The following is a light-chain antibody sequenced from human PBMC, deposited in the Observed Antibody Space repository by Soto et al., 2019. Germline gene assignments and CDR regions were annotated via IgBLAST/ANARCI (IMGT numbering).Light chain of an antibody. CDR2: GAS. Sequence: EIVLTQSPGTLSLSPGERATLSCRASQSVSSSYLAWYQQKPGQAPRLLMYGASRRPTGIPDRFSGSGSGTDFTLTISRLEPEDFAVYYCQQFGSSPRTFGQGTNVDIK. J-gene: IGKJ1*01. CDR1: QSVSSSY. V-gene: IGKV3-20*01. CDR3: QQFGSSPRT.